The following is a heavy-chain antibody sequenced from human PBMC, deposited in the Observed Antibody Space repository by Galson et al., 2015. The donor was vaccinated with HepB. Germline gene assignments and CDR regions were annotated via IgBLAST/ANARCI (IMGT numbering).Heavy chain of an antibody. CDR3: TDPRWLQFPL. CDR2: IKSRTDGGTT. CDR1: GFTFSNAW. D-gene: IGHD5-24*01. J-gene: IGHJ4*02. V-gene: IGHV3-15*01. Sequence: SLRLSCASSGFTFSNAWLHWVRQAPGRGLEWLGRIKSRTDGGTTDYAAPIKGRFTISRDDSKGILYLQMNSLKTEDTAVYYCTDPRWLQFPLWGQGTLVTVSS.